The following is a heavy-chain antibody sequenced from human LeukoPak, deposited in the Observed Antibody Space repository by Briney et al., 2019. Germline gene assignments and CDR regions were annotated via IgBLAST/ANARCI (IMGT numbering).Heavy chain of an antibody. Sequence: SETLSLTCTVSGGSISSYYWSWIQQPPGKGLEWIGYIYYSGSTNYNPSLKSRVTISVDTSKNQFSLKLSSVTAADTAVYYCARDRWELPPDYYYYGMDVWGQGTTVTVSS. CDR1: GGSISSYY. CDR3: ARDRWELPPDYYYYGMDV. V-gene: IGHV4-59*01. J-gene: IGHJ6*02. CDR2: IYYSGST. D-gene: IGHD1-26*01.